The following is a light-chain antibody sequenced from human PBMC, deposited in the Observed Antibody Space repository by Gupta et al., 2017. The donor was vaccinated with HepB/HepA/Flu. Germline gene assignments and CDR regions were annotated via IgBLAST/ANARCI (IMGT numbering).Light chain of an antibody. V-gene: IGLV2-11*01. CDR1: SSDVGGYNY. Sequence: QSALTQPRSVSGSAGQSVTISCTGTSSDVGGYNYVYWYQQHPGKAPKLMIYDVSKRPSGVPGRFSASKSGNTASLTISGLQAEDEADYYCCSYAGSYNLVFGGGTKLTVL. CDR2: DVS. J-gene: IGLJ2*01. CDR3: CSYAGSYNLV.